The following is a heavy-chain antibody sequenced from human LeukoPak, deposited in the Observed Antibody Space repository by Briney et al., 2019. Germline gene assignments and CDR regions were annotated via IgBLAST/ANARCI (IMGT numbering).Heavy chain of an antibody. Sequence: SGTLSLTCTVSGGSFGSDSWNWIRRAPGKRLEWVGNIYYSGTTYYNPSLKSRVTISLDTSKNQFSLRLTSVTAADSAIYYCVRGANLWGQGILVTVSP. V-gene: IGHV4-59*01. CDR3: VRGANL. CDR2: IYYSGTT. J-gene: IGHJ5*02. D-gene: IGHD5-12*01. CDR1: GGSFGSDS.